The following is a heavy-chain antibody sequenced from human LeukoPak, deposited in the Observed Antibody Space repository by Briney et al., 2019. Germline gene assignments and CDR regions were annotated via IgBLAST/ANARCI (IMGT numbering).Heavy chain of an antibody. D-gene: IGHD2-2*01. V-gene: IGHV3-23*01. CDR3: AKSGPYCSSTSCNYFDY. CDR1: RFTFSNFA. J-gene: IGHJ4*02. CDR2: ISGSGGST. Sequence: GGPLRLSCAASRFTFSNFAMSWVRQAPGKGLEWVSAISGSGGSTYYADSVKGRFTISRDNSKNALFLQMNSLRAEDTAVYYCAKSGPYCSSTSCNYFDYWGQGTLVTVSS.